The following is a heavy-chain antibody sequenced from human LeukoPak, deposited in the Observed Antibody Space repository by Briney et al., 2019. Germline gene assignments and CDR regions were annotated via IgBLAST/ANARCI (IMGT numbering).Heavy chain of an antibody. Sequence: GGSLRLSCAASGLTFSSYWMHWVRQAPGKGLVGVSRINSDGSSTSYADSVKGRFTISRDNAKNTLYLQMNSLRAEDTAVYYCARDRGEWEPVGAFDIWGQGTMVTVSS. V-gene: IGHV3-74*01. J-gene: IGHJ3*02. CDR1: GLTFSSYW. CDR3: ARDRGEWEPVGAFDI. D-gene: IGHD1-26*01. CDR2: INSDGSST.